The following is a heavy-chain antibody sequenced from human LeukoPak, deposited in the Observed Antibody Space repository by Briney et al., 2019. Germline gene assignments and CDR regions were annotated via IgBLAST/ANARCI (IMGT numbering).Heavy chain of an antibody. J-gene: IGHJ4*02. CDR1: GGSTSSYY. CDR2: IYYTGIT. Sequence: PSETLSLTCTVSGGSTSSYYWDWIRQPPGKGLEWIGYIYYTGITNYNPSLKSRVTISVDTSNNQFSLKLTSVTAADTAVYYCARRWGRGYYFDLWGQGTLVTVSS. V-gene: IGHV4-59*08. CDR3: ARRWGRGYYFDL. D-gene: IGHD3-22*01.